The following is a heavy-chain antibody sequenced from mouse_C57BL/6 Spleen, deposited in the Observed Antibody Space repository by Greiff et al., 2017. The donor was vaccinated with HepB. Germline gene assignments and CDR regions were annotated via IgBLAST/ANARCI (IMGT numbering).Heavy chain of an antibody. V-gene: IGHV1-50*01. J-gene: IGHJ3*01. CDR1: GYTFTSYW. CDR2: IDPSDSYT. Sequence: VQLQQPGAELVKPGASVKLSCKASGYTFTSYWMQWVKQRPGQGLEWIGEIDPSDSYTNYNQKFKGKATLTVDTSSSTAYMQLSSLTSEDSAVYYCAREVSAYWGQGTLVTVSA. CDR3: AREVSAY.